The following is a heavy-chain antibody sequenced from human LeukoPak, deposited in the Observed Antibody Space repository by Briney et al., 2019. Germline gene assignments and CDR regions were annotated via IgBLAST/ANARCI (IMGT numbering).Heavy chain of an antibody. Sequence: GGSLRLSCAASGFTFSSYAMSWVRQAPGKGLEWVSAISGSGGSTYYADSVKGRFTISRDNSKNTLSLQMNSLRADDTAVYYCAKASTFSGSPVDYWGQGTLVTVSS. D-gene: IGHD1-26*01. CDR1: GFTFSSYA. CDR3: AKASTFSGSPVDY. V-gene: IGHV3-23*01. CDR2: ISGSGGST. J-gene: IGHJ4*02.